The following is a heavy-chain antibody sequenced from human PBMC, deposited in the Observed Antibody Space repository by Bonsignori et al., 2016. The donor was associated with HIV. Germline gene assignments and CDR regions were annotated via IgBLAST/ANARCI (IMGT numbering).Heavy chain of an antibody. J-gene: IGHJ6*03. Sequence: EEELVESGGVVVQPGGSLRLSCAASGFDFDDHTMHWVRQAPGKGPEWVSLITCDGRYIYYADSVKGRFTISRDNSRNSLYLEITSLRTEDTAVYYCARNIAPTAQFYMDVWG. CDR2: ITCDGRYI. D-gene: IGHD2/OR15-2a*01. CDR3: ARNIAPTAQFYMDV. V-gene: IGHV3-43*01. CDR1: GFDFDDHT.